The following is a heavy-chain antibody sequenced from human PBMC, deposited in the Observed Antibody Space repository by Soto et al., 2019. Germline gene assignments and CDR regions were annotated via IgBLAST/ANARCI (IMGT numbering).Heavy chain of an antibody. CDR3: ARADYYDFWSGPFDY. J-gene: IGHJ4*02. CDR1: GGTFSSYA. CDR2: IIPIFGTA. V-gene: IGHV1-69*13. D-gene: IGHD3-3*01. Sequence: SVKVSCKASGGTFSSYAISWVRQAPGQGLEWMGGIIPIFGTANYAQKFQGRVTITADESTSTAYMELSSLRSEDTAVYYCARADYYDFWSGPFDYWGQGTLVTVSS.